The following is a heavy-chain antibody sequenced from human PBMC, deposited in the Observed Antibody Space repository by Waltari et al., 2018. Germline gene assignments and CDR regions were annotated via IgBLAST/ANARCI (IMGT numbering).Heavy chain of an antibody. J-gene: IGHJ4*02. CDR1: GGTFSSYA. D-gene: IGHD6-19*01. V-gene: IGHV1-69*01. CDR2: IIPIFGAA. Sequence: QVQLVQSGAEVQTPGSSVKVSCKASGGTFSSYAISWVRQAPGQGLEWMGGIIPIFGAANYAQKFQGRVTMTADESTSTAYMELSRLRSEDTAVYYCARVKQWPHLDYWGQGTLVTVSS. CDR3: ARVKQWPHLDY.